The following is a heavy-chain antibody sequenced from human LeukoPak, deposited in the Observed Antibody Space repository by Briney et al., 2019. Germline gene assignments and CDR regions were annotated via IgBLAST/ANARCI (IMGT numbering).Heavy chain of an antibody. J-gene: IGHJ4*02. V-gene: IGHV4-39*01. CDR2: IHYSGST. CDR3: TRHHDYGDKIDY. Sequence: SETLSLTCTVSGASVPIASHYWAWIRQPPGKGLEWIGSIHYSGSTYYSPSLKSRPTISGDTYKSQFSLKLTFVTAADTAVYYCTRHHDYGDKIDYWGQGSLVTVSS. CDR1: GASVPIASHY. D-gene: IGHD4-23*01.